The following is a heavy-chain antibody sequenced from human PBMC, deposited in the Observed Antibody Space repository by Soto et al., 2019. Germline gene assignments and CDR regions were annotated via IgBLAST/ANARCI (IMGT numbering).Heavy chain of an antibody. D-gene: IGHD3-3*01. V-gene: IGHV1-69*06. Sequence: QVQLVQSGAEVKKPGSSVKVSCKASGGTFSSYAISWVRQAPGQGLEWMGGIIPIFGTANYAQKFQGRVKFTADKSTSTAYMELSSLGSEDMAVYYCVRRAYYDYPWGQGTLGTVSP. CDR3: VRRAYYDYP. CDR1: GGTFSSYA. J-gene: IGHJ5*02. CDR2: IIPIFGTA.